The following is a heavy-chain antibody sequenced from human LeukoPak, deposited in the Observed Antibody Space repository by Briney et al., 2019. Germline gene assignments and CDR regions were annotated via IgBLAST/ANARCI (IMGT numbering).Heavy chain of an antibody. V-gene: IGHV3-21*01. Sequence: PGGSLRLSCAASGFTFSSYSLNWVRQAPGKGLEWVSSISSSSSYIYYADSVKGRFTISRDNAKNSLYLQRNSLTAEDKAVYYCARAPTKHYGMHVWGQGTTVTVSS. CDR2: ISSSSSYI. CDR3: ARAPTKHYGMHV. CDR1: GFTFSSYS. J-gene: IGHJ6*02.